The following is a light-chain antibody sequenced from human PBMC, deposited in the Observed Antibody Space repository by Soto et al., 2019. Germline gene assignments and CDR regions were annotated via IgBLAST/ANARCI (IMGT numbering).Light chain of an antibody. CDR3: ATWDDSVYV. Sequence: QSVLTQPPSVSGTPGQRVTISCSGSTSNIRTNTVNWFQHLPGTAPKLLIYTNDQRPSGVPDRFSGSRSGTSASLAISGLQSEDEADYYCATWDDSVYVFGTGTKVTVL. V-gene: IGLV1-44*01. J-gene: IGLJ1*01. CDR1: TSNIRTNT. CDR2: TND.